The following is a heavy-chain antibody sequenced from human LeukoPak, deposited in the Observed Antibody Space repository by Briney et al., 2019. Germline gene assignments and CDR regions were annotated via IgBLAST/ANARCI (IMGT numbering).Heavy chain of an antibody. CDR1: GLTFSCYS. V-gene: IGHV3-21*01. Sequence: GGSLRLSCAASGLTFSCYSTNWVRQAPGMGLEWVSSISSSSSYIYYADSVKGRFTISRDNAKNSLYLQMNSLRAEDTAVYYCARGNMIVVVITPFDYWGQGTLVTVSS. CDR2: ISSSSSYI. D-gene: IGHD3-22*01. J-gene: IGHJ4*02. CDR3: ARGNMIVVVITPFDY.